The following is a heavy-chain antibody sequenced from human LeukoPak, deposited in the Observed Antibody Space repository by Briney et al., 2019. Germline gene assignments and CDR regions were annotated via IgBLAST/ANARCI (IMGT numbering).Heavy chain of an antibody. CDR2: IYTSGST. CDR1: GGSISSYY. CDR3: AREVPTSITIFGVDPFDY. J-gene: IGHJ4*02. Sequence: SETLSLTCTVSGGSISSYYWSWIRQPAGKGLEWIGRIYTSGSTNYNPSLKSRVTMSVDTSKNQFSLKLSSVTAADTAVYYCAREVPTSITIFGVDPFDYWGQRTLVTVSS. V-gene: IGHV4-4*07. D-gene: IGHD3-3*01.